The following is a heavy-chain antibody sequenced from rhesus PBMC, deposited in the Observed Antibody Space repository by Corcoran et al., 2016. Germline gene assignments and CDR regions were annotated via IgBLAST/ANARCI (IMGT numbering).Heavy chain of an antibody. V-gene: IGHV4-173*01. Sequence: KLQQWGEGLVKPSETLSLTCAGHGGSISSNYWSWIRQPPGKVLEWIGRISGSGVRTDYNPSLMIRVTISPDTSKNQFSLMLSSVTAADTAVYYCARSGGAKRNRFDVWGPGVLVTVSS. CDR1: GGSISSNY. CDR3: ARSGGAKRNRFDV. J-gene: IGHJ5-1*01. CDR2: ISGSGVRT.